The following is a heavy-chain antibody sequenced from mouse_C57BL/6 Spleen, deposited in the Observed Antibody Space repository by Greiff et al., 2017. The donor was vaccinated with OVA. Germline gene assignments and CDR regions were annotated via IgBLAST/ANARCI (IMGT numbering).Heavy chain of an antibody. V-gene: IGHV1-64*01. CDR3: AKGGTVVANYAMDY. Sequence: QVQLQQPGAELVKPGASVKLSCKASGYTFTSYWMHWVKQRPGQGLEWIGMIHPNSGSTNYNEKFKSKATLPVAKSSSTAYMQLSSLTSEDSAVYYCAKGGTVVANYAMDYWGQGTSVTVSS. D-gene: IGHD1-1*01. J-gene: IGHJ4*01. CDR1: GYTFTSYW. CDR2: IHPNSGST.